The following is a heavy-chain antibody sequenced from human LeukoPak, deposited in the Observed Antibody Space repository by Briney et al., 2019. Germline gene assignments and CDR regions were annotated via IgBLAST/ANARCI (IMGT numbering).Heavy chain of an antibody. CDR2: INHSGST. CDR1: GGSFSGYY. V-gene: IGHV4-34*01. Sequence: SETLSLTCAVYGGSFSGYYWSWIRQPPGKGLEWIGEINHSGSTNYNPSLKSRVTISVDTSKNQFSLKLSSVTAADTAVYYCARGGRSGEFDYWGQGTLVTVSS. D-gene: IGHD1-14*01. J-gene: IGHJ4*02. CDR3: ARGGRSGEFDY.